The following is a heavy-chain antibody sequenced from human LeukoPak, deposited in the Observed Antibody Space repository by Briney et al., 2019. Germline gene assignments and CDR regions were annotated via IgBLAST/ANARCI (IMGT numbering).Heavy chain of an antibody. CDR1: GFTFSSYE. V-gene: IGHV3-7*03. CDR2: IKQDGSEK. D-gene: IGHD2-2*01. CDR3: ARDGRVVPAAPGDY. J-gene: IGHJ4*02. Sequence: GSLRLSCAASGFTFSSYEMNWVRQAPGKGLEWVANIKQDGSEKHYVDSVKGRFTISRDNAKNSLYLQMNSLRAEDTAVYYCARDGRVVPAAPGDYWGQGTLVTVSS.